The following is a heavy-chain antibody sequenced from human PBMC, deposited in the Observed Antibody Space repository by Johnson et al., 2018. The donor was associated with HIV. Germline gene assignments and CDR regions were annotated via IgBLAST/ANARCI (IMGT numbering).Heavy chain of an antibody. CDR3: AREAPLGYCSSSSCYQPIGAFDI. CDR2: TRHDGSNK. J-gene: IGHJ3*02. Sequence: QVQLVESGGGLVQPGGSLRLSCAASGFTVSSNYMSWVRQAPGKGLEWVAFTRHDGSNKYYADSVEGRFTISRDNSKSTLYLQMSSLKAEDTAVYYCAREAPLGYCSSSSCYQPIGAFDIWGQGTLVTVSS. CDR1: GFTVSSNY. D-gene: IGHD2-2*01. V-gene: IGHV3-30*02.